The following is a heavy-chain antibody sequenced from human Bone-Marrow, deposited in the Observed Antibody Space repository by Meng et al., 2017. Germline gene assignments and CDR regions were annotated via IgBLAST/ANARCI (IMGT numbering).Heavy chain of an antibody. CDR2: IDPNNDHT. V-gene: IGHV1-2*06. D-gene: IGHD3-10*01. CDR1: GYTFAAYW. Sequence: QVQLVQSGPEVKKPGASVKLSCKPSGYTFAAYWIHWLRQAPGQGLEWMGRIDPNNDHTQYAQNFQGRVTMTSDTSISTVYMELSSLRSEDTAVYYCIFGGSGSYYGFDYWGQGTLVTVSS. CDR3: IFGGSGSYYGFDY. J-gene: IGHJ4*02.